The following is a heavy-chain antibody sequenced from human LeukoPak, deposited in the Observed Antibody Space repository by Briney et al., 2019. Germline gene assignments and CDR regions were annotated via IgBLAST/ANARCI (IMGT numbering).Heavy chain of an antibody. Sequence: PGGSLRLSCAASGFTFSSYGMHWVRRAPGKGLEWVAVISYDGSNKYYADSVKGRFTISRDNSKNTLYLQMNSLRAEDTAVYYCAKDRSRVLAPFDPWGQGTLVTVSS. CDR3: AKDRSRVLAPFDP. D-gene: IGHD3-10*01. V-gene: IGHV3-30*18. CDR2: ISYDGSNK. J-gene: IGHJ5*02. CDR1: GFTFSSYG.